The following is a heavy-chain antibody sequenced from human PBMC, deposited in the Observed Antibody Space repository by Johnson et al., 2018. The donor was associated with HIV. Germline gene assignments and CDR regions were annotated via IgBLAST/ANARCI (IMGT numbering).Heavy chain of an antibody. J-gene: IGHJ3*02. V-gene: IGHV3-74*01. CDR1: GFTFSSYW. D-gene: IGHD3-22*01. Sequence: VQLVESGGGLVQPGGSLRLSCAASGFTFSSYWMHWVRQAPGKGLVWVSRINSYGSSTSYAYSVKGRFTISRDNAKNTLYLQMNSLRAEDTAVYYCASEKQLNRMTRVVVVTMDAFDIWGQGKMVTVSS. CDR2: INSYGSST. CDR3: ASEKQLNRMTRVVVVTMDAFDI.